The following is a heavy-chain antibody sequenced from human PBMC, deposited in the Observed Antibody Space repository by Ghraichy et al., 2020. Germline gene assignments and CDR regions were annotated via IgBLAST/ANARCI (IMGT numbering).Heavy chain of an antibody. D-gene: IGHD2-8*01. V-gene: IGHV3-30*04. CDR3: ARVLYSTGWNGVYDY. CDR2: ISYDGSEK. Sequence: GGSLRLSYAASGLIFDTYAMHWVRQAPGKGLEWVALISYDGSEKYYADSVKGRFTISRDNSKATLFLQMSSLRDEDTAVYYCARVLYSTGWNGVYDYWGQGTLVTVSS. J-gene: IGHJ4*02. CDR1: GLIFDTYA.